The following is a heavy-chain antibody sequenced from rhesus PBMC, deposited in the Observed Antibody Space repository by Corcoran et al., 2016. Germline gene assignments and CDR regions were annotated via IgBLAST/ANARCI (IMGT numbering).Heavy chain of an antibody. Sequence: QVQLQESGPGLVKPSETLSLTCAVPGASIRSYCWSWHRQPPGKGLEWIGEINGNSGSTYYNPSLKSRVTISKDASKNQFSLKLSSVTAADTAVYYCARGRAAAGTTRGYYGLDSWGQGVVVTVSS. CDR1: GASIRSYC. V-gene: IGHV4-80*01. D-gene: IGHD6-31*01. CDR3: ARGRAAAGTTRGYYGLDS. J-gene: IGHJ6*01. CDR2: INGNSGST.